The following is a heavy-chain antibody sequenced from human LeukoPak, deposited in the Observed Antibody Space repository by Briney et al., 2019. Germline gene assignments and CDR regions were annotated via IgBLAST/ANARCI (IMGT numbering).Heavy chain of an antibody. CDR3: ARGNFWSGYPRNDAFDI. D-gene: IGHD3-3*01. CDR1: GGSISSYY. Sequence: PSETLSLTCTVSGGSISSYYWSWIRQPPGKGLEWIGYIYYSGSTNYNPSLKSRVTISVDTSKNQFSLKLSSVTAADTAVYYCARGNFWSGYPRNDAFDIWGQGTIVTVSS. J-gene: IGHJ3*02. V-gene: IGHV4-59*01. CDR2: IYYSGST.